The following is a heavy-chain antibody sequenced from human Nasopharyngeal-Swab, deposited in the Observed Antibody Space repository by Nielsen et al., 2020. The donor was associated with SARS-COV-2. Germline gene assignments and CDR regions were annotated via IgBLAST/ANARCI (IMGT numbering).Heavy chain of an antibody. J-gene: IGHJ6*02. CDR2: INTNTGNP. CDR3: AREEGITIFGVPIGFGYYGMDV. Sequence: ASVKVSCKASGYTFTSYYMHWVRQAPGQGLEWMGWINTNTGNPTYAQGFTGRFVFSLDTSVSTAYLQISSLKAEDTAVYYCAREEGITIFGVPIGFGYYGMDVWGQGTTVTVSS. CDR1: GYTFTSYY. V-gene: IGHV7-4-1*02. D-gene: IGHD3-3*01.